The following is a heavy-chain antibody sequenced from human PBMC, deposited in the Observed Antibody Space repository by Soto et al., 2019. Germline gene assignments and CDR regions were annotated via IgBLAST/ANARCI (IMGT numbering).Heavy chain of an antibody. CDR1: GFTFSSYW. Sequence: EVQLVESGGGLVQPGGSLRLSCAASGFTFSSYWMSWVRQAPGKGLEWVANIKQDGSEKYYVDSVKGRFTISRDNAKNSLYLQMNSLGAEDTAVYYCARVGYCSGGSCYYSPSFDYWGQGTLVTVSS. V-gene: IGHV3-7*01. CDR3: ARVGYCSGGSCYYSPSFDY. D-gene: IGHD2-15*01. J-gene: IGHJ4*02. CDR2: IKQDGSEK.